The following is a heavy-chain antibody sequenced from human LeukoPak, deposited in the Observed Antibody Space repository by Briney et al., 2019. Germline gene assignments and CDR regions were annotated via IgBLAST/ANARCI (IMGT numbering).Heavy chain of an antibody. CDR3: ARGSRRDGYNTLFDY. CDR1: GYTFTGYY. Sequence: ASVKVSCKASGYTFTGYYMHWVRQAPGQGLEWMGWINPNSGGTNYAQKFQGWVTMTRDTSITTAYMELSSLRSEDTAVYYCARGSRRDGYNTLFDYWGQGILVTVSS. CDR2: INPNSGGT. J-gene: IGHJ4*02. D-gene: IGHD5-24*01. V-gene: IGHV1-2*04.